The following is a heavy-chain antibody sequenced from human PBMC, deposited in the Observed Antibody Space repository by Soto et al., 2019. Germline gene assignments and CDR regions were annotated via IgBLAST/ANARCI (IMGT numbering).Heavy chain of an antibody. D-gene: IGHD4-17*01. CDR3: ARVAGYYGDCPNFAY. Sequence: SETLSLTCTVSVGSISSYYWSLIRQPPGKGLECIGNIYYTGSTNYNPSRKSRVTISVDTSKNQFSLKLRSLTAADTAVYYCARVAGYYGDCPNFAYWGHGTIVTLSS. CDR1: VGSISSYY. CDR2: IYYTGST. J-gene: IGHJ4*01. V-gene: IGHV4-59*01.